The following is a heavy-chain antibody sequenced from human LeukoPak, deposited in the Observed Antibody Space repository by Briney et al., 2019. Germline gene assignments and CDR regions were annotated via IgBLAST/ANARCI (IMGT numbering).Heavy chain of an antibody. Sequence: SGPTLVNPTQTLTLTCTFSGFSLSTSGVGVGWIRQPPGKALEWLALIYWNDDKRYSPSLKSRLTITKDTSKNQVVLTMTNMDPVDTATYYCAHSRSVTIFGVVIMWGAFDIWGQGTMVTVSS. CDR1: GFSLSTSGVG. V-gene: IGHV2-5*01. D-gene: IGHD3-3*01. J-gene: IGHJ3*02. CDR3: AHSRSVTIFGVVIMWGAFDI. CDR2: IYWNDDK.